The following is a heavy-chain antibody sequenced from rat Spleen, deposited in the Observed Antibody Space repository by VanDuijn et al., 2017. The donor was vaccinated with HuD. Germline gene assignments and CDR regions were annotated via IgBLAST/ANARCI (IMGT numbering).Heavy chain of an antibody. CDR3: ARGDYSSPRGVY. CDR2: IWGNGNT. V-gene: IGHV2-13*01. CDR1: GFSLSNYG. J-gene: IGHJ2*01. D-gene: IGHD1-2*01. Sequence: QVQLKESGPGLVQPSQTLSLTCTVSGFSLSNYGVIWVRQPPGKGLEWMGVIWGNGNTNYNSALKPRLSISRDTSKSQVYLKMNSLQTEDTATYYCARGDYSSPRGVYWGQGVMVTVSS.